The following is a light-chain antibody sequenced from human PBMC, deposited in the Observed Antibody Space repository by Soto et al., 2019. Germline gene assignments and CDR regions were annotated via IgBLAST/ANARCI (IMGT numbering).Light chain of an antibody. CDR1: SSNIGAGYD. CDR2: GNS. CDR3: QSYDSSMSGVV. J-gene: IGLJ2*01. V-gene: IGLV1-40*01. Sequence: QSVLTQPPSVSGAPGQRVTISCTGSSSNIGAGYDVHWYQQLPGTAPKLLIYGNSNRPSGVPDRFSGSKSGTSASLAITGLQAEDEADYYCQSYDSSMSGVVFGVGTKLTVL.